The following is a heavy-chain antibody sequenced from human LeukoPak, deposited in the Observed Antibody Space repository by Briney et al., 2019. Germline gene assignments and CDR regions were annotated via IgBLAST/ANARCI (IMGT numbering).Heavy chain of an antibody. V-gene: IGHV4-4*07. D-gene: IGHD3-22*01. Sequence: SETLSLTCTVSGDSSSSTYYWSWIRQPAGKGLEWIGRIHTSGSTNYNPSLKSRVTMSVDTSKNQFSLKLSSVTAADTAVYYCARDQYYYDSSGYLTFDYWGQGTLVTVSS. CDR2: IHTSGST. CDR1: GDSSSSTYY. J-gene: IGHJ4*02. CDR3: ARDQYYYDSSGYLTFDY.